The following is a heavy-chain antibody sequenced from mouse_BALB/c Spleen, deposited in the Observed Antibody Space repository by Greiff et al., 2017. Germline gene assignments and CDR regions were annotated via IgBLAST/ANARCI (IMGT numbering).Heavy chain of an antibody. CDR2: ISSGGST. J-gene: IGHJ3*01. Sequence: EVQGVESGGGLVKPGGSLKLSCAASGFTFSSYAMSWVRQTPEKRLEWVASISSGGSTYYPDSVKGRFTISRDNARNILYLQMSSLRSEDTAMYYCARGDGYDGGAWFAYWGQGTLVTVSA. CDR1: GFTFSSYA. D-gene: IGHD2-2*01. V-gene: IGHV5-6-5*01. CDR3: ARGDGYDGGAWFAY.